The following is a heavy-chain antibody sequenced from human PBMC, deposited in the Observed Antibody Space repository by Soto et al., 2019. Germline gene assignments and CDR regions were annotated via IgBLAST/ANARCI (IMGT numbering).Heavy chain of an antibody. V-gene: IGHV3-30*03. CDR2: ISYDGSTK. Sequence: QVQLVESGGGVVQPGRSLRLSCAASGFPFNSYGMHWVHQAPGKGLEWVAVISYDGSTKYYADSVKGRFTISRDNSKNTLYLQMNSLRAEDTAVYYCVGGYYYGDYWGQGTLVTVSS. D-gene: IGHD3-22*01. J-gene: IGHJ4*02. CDR1: GFPFNSYG. CDR3: VGGYYYGDY.